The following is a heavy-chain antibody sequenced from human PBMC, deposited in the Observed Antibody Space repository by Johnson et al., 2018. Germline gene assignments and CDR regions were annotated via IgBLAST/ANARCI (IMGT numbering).Heavy chain of an antibody. J-gene: IGHJ6*03. Sequence: VQLVESGGGLVQPGGSLRLSCAASGFIFSNNAMTWVRQAPGKGLEWLSEIRSSGEPTYYADSVQGRFTTSRENPKNMLYLQMTSLRAEYPAVYDCASRRAYFRDVWGKGTTVTVSS. CDR1: GFIFSNNA. CDR2: IRSSGEPT. V-gene: IGHV3-23*04. CDR3: ASRRAYFRDV.